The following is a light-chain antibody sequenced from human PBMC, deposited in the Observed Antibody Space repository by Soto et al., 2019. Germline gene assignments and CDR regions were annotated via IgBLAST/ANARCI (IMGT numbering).Light chain of an antibody. Sequence: DIQMTQSPSSLSASVGDRVTITCRSSQGISHYLAWYQQKPGKVPKLLISGASTLQSGVPSRFRGSGSRTDFTLTISSLQPEDVATYYCQKYNSAPLTFGGGTKVEIK. CDR2: GAS. V-gene: IGKV1-27*01. J-gene: IGKJ4*01. CDR3: QKYNSAPLT. CDR1: QGISHY.